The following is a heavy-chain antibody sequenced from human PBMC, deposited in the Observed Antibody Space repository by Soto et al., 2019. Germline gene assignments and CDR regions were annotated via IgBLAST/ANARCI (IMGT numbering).Heavy chain of an antibody. CDR2: MFYSGLT. CDR3: APLSVSLSGPYGIHV. V-gene: IGHV4-39*01. D-gene: IGHD2-15*01. CDR1: GYSVTSSDYY. Sequence: SETLSLTXSVSGYSVTSSDYYWAWIRQPPGKGLEWIGSMFYSGLTYYNPSLKSRVTLSVDTSKNQFSVRLNSVTAADTAVYYCAPLSVSLSGPYGIHVRGQGTTVTVSS. J-gene: IGHJ6*02.